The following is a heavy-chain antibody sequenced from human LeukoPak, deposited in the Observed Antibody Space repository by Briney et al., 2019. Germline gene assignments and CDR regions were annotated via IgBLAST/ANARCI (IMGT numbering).Heavy chain of an antibody. Sequence: PSETLSLTCTVSGDSIRNFYWNWIRQSPGKGLEWIGYIYQSGNTNYNPSLKGRLTMSIDTSKNQFSLNLNSVTAADTAVYYCARGNYGSGSYYVVDFDYWGQGTLVTVSS. CDR1: GDSIRNFY. CDR3: ARGNYGSGSYYVVDFDY. V-gene: IGHV4-59*01. CDR2: IYQSGNT. J-gene: IGHJ4*02. D-gene: IGHD3-10*01.